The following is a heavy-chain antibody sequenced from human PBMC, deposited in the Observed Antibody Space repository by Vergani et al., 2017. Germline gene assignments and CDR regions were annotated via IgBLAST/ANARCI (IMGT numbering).Heavy chain of an antibody. CDR3: ARGGRYCSSTSCYLYY. Sequence: EVQLVETGGGLIQPGGSLRLSCAASGFTVSSNYMSWVRQAPGKGLEWVSVIYSGGSTYYADSVKGRFTISRDNSKNTLYLQMNSLRAEYTAVYYCARGGRYCSSTSCYLYYWGQGTLVTVSS. CDR1: GFTVSSNY. J-gene: IGHJ4*02. D-gene: IGHD2-2*01. CDR2: IYSGGST. V-gene: IGHV3-53*02.